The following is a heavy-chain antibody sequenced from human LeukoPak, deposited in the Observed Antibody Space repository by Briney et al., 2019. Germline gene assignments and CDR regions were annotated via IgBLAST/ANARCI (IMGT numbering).Heavy chain of an antibody. CDR2: IYYSGST. CDR1: GGSISSYY. D-gene: IGHD3-3*01. V-gene: IGHV4-59*12. J-gene: IGHJ6*01. Sequence: SETLSLTCTVSGGSISSYYWSWIRQPPGKGLEWIGYIYYSGSTNYNPSLKSRVTISVDTSKNQFSLKLSSVTAADTAVYYCARTITIFGAEYGMDVWGQGTTVTVSS. CDR3: ARTITIFGAEYGMDV.